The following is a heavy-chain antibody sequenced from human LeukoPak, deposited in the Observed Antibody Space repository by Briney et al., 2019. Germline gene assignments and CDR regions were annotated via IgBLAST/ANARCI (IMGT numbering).Heavy chain of an antibody. Sequence: GGSLRLSRAPSGFTFSSDWMYWVRQAPGRGPVWVSGIKPDGTYTHYADSVKGRFTISRDDAKNTLYLQMNSLRVEDTAVYYCANYWYPWGPGTLVTVSS. J-gene: IGHJ5*02. CDR1: GFTFSSDW. V-gene: IGHV3-74*01. CDR3: ANYWYP. CDR2: IKPDGTYT. D-gene: IGHD2-8*02.